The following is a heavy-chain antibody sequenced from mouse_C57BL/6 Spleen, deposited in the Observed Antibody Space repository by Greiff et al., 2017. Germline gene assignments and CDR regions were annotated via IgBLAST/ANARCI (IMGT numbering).Heavy chain of an antibody. CDR3: ARDYGSSYEGWYFDV. CDR1: GYTFTSYW. CDR2: VHPNSGST. Sequence: QVQLQQPGAELVKPGASVKLSCKASGYTFTSYWMHWVKQRPGQGLEWIGLVHPNSGSTNYNEQFKSKATLTVDKSSSTAYMQLSSLASEDSAVYYCARDYGSSYEGWYFDVWGTGTTVTVSS. J-gene: IGHJ1*03. D-gene: IGHD1-1*01. V-gene: IGHV1-64*01.